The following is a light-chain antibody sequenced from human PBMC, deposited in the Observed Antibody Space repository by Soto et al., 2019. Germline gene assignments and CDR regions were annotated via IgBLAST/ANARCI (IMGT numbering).Light chain of an antibody. V-gene: IGLV2-14*01. CDR2: EVS. CDR3: SSYTSSRTLV. Sequence: QSALTQPASVSGSPGQSITISCTGTSSDVGGYNYLSWYQQHPGKAPKLMIYEVSNRPSGVSNRFSGSKSGNTASLTISGLQAEDEADYYCSSYTSSRTLVFGGGTKLTVL. CDR1: SSDVGGYNY. J-gene: IGLJ2*01.